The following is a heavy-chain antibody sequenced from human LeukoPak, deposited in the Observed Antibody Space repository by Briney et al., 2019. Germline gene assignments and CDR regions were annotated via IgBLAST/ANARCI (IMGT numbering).Heavy chain of an antibody. D-gene: IGHD4-17*01. J-gene: IGHJ4*02. CDR2: INPNSGVT. V-gene: IGHV1-2*02. CDR3: ARDTSVTTPGDY. Sequence: ASVKVSCKASGYTFSGFYIHWVRQAPGQGLEWMGWINPNSGVTNYAQKFQGRVTMTRDKSTSTVYMELSSLRSEDTAVYYCARDTSVTTPGDYWGQGTLVTVSS. CDR1: GYTFSGFY.